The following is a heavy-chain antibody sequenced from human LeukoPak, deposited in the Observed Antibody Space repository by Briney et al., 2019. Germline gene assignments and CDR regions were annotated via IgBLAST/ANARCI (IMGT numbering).Heavy chain of an antibody. D-gene: IGHD1-26*01. V-gene: IGHV3-74*01. CDR3: VRDLGGRSGH. Sequence: GGSLRLSCAASGFTFSSSWMHWVRQAPGKGLVWVSRINEDGSTTNYADSVKGRSTIFRDNAKNTLYLQMNSLRAEDTAVYYCVRDLGGRSGHWGQGTLVTVSS. J-gene: IGHJ4*02. CDR2: INEDGSTT. CDR1: GFTFSSSW.